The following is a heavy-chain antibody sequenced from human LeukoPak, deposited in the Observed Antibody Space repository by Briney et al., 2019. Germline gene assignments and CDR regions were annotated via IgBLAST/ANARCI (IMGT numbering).Heavy chain of an antibody. CDR3: ARRPLGYCSSTSCPTPYYFDY. Sequence: SETLSLTCAVYGGSFSGYYWSWIRQPPGKGLEWIGEINHSGSTNYNPSLKSRVTISVDTSKDQFSLKLSSVTAADTAVYYCARRPLGYCSSTSCPTPYYFDYWGQGTLVTVSS. CDR1: GGSFSGYY. D-gene: IGHD2-2*01. CDR2: INHSGST. J-gene: IGHJ4*02. V-gene: IGHV4-34*01.